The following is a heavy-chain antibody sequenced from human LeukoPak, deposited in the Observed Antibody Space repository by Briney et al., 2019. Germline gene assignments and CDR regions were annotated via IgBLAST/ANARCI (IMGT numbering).Heavy chain of an antibody. CDR3: AIRGSPMVRNY. CDR1: GFTFDDYA. CDR2: ISWNSFSI. J-gene: IGHJ4*02. Sequence: PGGSLRLSCAASGFTFDDYAMHWVRQAPGKGLEWVSGISWNSFSIGYADSVKGRFTISRDNAKNSLYLQMNSLRAEDTALYYCAIRGSPMVRNYWGQGTLVTVSS. D-gene: IGHD3-10*01. V-gene: IGHV3-9*01.